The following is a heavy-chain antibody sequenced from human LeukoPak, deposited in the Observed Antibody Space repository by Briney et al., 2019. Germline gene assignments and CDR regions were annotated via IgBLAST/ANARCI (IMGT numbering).Heavy chain of an antibody. CDR2: MNPNSGNT. CDR3: ARVPTYYYDSSGYWWARSVAFDI. D-gene: IGHD3-22*01. CDR1: GYTFTSYD. Sequence: ASVKVSCKASGYTFTSYDINWVRQATGQGLEWMGWMNPNSGNTGYAQKFQGRVTMTRNTSISTAYMELSSLRSEDTAVYYCARVPTYYYDSSGYWWARSVAFDIWGQGTMVTVSS. V-gene: IGHV1-8*01. J-gene: IGHJ3*02.